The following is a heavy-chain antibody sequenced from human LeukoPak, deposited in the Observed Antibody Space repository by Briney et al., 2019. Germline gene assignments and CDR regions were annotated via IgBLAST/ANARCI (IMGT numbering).Heavy chain of an antibody. V-gene: IGHV3-23*01. CDR2: ISGSGDST. CDR3: VRQGRSEDY. Sequence: GGSLRLSCAASGFTFDIYAMSWVRQAPGKGLEWVSAISGSGDSTNYADSVKGRFTISRDNAKNLLYLHMNSLRAEDTAVYYCVRQGRSEDYWGQGTLVTVST. CDR1: GFTFDIYA. J-gene: IGHJ4*02. D-gene: IGHD3-10*01.